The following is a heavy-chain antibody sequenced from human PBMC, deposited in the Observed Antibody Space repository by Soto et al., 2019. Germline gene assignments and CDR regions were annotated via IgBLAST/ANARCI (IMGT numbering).Heavy chain of an antibody. Sequence: DGSLRRSCAASAITFSIYCRHWIRQATGKGLVWVSRINSDGSSTSNADSVKGRVTISRDNAKNTLYLQMNSLRAEDTAVYYCARTSGSSWDPYEYRGQGTPVTVAS. V-gene: IGHV3-74*01. CDR3: ARTSGSSWDPYEY. CDR2: INSDGSST. D-gene: IGHD6-13*01. J-gene: IGHJ4*02. CDR1: AITFSIYC.